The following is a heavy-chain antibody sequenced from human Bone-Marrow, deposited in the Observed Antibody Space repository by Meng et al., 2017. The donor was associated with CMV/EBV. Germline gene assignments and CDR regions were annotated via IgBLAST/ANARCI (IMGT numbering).Heavy chain of an antibody. CDR2: ISSSSSYI. D-gene: IGHD2-2*02. CDR1: GFTFSSYW. J-gene: IGHJ6*02. CDR3: ARDRGCSSTSCYTLNGMDV. Sequence: GESLKISCAASGFTFSSYWMNWVRQAPGKGLEWVSSISSSSSYIYYADSVKGRFTISRDNAKNSLYLQMNSLRAEDTAVYYCARDRGCSSTSCYTLNGMDVWGQGTTVTVSS. V-gene: IGHV3-21*01.